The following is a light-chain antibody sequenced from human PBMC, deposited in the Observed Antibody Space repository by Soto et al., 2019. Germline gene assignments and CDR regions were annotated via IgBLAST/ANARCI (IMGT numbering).Light chain of an antibody. CDR2: LGS. V-gene: IGKV2-28*01. CDR3: IQGTQWHPIT. Sequence: MAHSPLTLPVSPGGPASISCRPSQSLLHSNGYNYLDWYLQKPGQSPPLLIYLGSNREYGVPARFSGSRSCTDVTPKISRVLHADVGVSYCIQGTQWHPITFGQGTRLEIK. J-gene: IGKJ5*01. CDR1: QSLLHSNGYNY.